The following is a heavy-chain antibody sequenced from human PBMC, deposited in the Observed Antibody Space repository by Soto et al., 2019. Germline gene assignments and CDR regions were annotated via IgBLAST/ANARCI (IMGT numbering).Heavy chain of an antibody. V-gene: IGHV3-30*18. CDR3: AKDTGHHSNYENWFDP. CDR1: GFTFSSYG. J-gene: IGHJ5*02. CDR2: ISYDGSNK. D-gene: IGHD4-4*01. Sequence: QVQLVESGGGVVQPGRSLRLSCAASGFTFSSYGMHWVRQAPGKGLEWVAVISYDGSNKYYADSVKGRFTISRDNSKNTLYLQMNSLRAEDTAVYYCAKDTGHHSNYENWFDPWGQGTLVTVSS.